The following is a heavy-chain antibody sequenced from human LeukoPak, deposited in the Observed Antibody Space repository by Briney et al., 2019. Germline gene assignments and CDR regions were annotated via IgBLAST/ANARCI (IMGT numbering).Heavy chain of an antibody. CDR2: ISSSSSYI. J-gene: IGHJ4*02. CDR3: ARDSHPRIAAAGSHDY. Sequence: PGGSLRLSCAASGFTFSNYSMNWVRQAPGKGLEWVSSISSSSSYIYYADSVKGRFTISRDNAKNSLYLQMNSLRAEDTAVYYCARDSHPRIAAAGSHDYWGQGTLVTVSS. CDR1: GFTFSNYS. D-gene: IGHD6-13*01. V-gene: IGHV3-21*01.